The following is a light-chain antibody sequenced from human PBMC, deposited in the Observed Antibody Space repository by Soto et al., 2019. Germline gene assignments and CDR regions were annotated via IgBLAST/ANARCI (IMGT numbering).Light chain of an antibody. Sequence: EIVLTQSPGTLSLSPGERATLSCRASQSVNSNFLAWFQQKPGQAPRLLIYATSSRATDIPDRFSGSGSGTDFTLTISRLEPEDFAVYYCQQYDRSPWTVGQGTKVELK. CDR2: ATS. J-gene: IGKJ1*01. CDR1: QSVNSNF. CDR3: QQYDRSPWT. V-gene: IGKV3-20*01.